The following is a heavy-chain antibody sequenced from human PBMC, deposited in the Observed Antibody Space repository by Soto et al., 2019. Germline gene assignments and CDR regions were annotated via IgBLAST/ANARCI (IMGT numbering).Heavy chain of an antibody. J-gene: IGHJ5*02. CDR3: ARVWTTVTNWFDP. Sequence: SETLSLTCAVSGGSISSSNWWSWVRQPPGKGQEWIGEIYHSGSTNYDPSLKRRVTISVDKSKNQFSLKLSSVTAADTTVYYCARVWTTVTNWFDPWGQGTLVTVSS. V-gene: IGHV4-4*02. CDR2: IYHSGST. CDR1: GGSISSSNW. D-gene: IGHD4-17*01.